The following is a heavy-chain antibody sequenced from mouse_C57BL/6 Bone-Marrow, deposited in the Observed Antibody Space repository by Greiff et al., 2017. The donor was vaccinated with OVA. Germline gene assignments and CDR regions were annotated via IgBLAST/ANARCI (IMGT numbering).Heavy chain of an antibody. CDR2: FTMYSDAT. CDR1: YFAFMASA. J-gene: IGHJ4*01. Sequence: LQQSGAELVRPGSSVKLSCKDSYFAFMASAMHWVKQRPGHGLEWIGSFTMYSDATEYSENFKGKATLTANTSSSTAYMELSSLTSEDSAVYYYAYSNYVYYYAMDYWGQGTSVTVSS. CDR3: AYSNYVYYYAMDY. D-gene: IGHD2-5*01. V-gene: IGHV1-49*01.